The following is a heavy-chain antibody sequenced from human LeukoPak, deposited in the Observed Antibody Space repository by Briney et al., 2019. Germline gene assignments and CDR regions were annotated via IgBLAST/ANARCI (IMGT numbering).Heavy chain of an antibody. V-gene: IGHV3-7*01. CDR1: GFTFSSYW. Sequence: GGSLRLSCAASGFTFSSYWMSWGRKAPERGQERVANIKQDGGEKYYVDSVKGRFTISRDNAKNSLYLQMNSLRAEDTAVYYCARDLGYCSSTSCQPWFDPWGQGTLVTVSS. D-gene: IGHD2-2*03. CDR2: IKQDGGEK. CDR3: ARDLGYCSSTSCQPWFDP. J-gene: IGHJ5*02.